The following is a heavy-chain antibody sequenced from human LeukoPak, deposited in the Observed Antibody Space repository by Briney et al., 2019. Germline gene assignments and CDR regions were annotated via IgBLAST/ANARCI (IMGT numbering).Heavy chain of an antibody. V-gene: IGHV4-4*02. D-gene: IGHD3-3*01. Sequence: PSETLSLTCAVSGGSISSSNWWSWVRQPPGKGLEWIGEIYHSGSTNYNPSLKSRATISVDKSKNQFSLKLSSVTAVDAAVYYCARLTYYDFWRFDYWGQGTLVTVSS. CDR1: GGSISSSNW. J-gene: IGHJ4*02. CDR2: IYHSGST. CDR3: ARLTYYDFWRFDY.